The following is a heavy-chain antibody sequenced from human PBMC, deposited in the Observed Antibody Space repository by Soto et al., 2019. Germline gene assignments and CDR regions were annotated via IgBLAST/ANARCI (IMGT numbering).Heavy chain of an antibody. V-gene: IGHV3-23*01. D-gene: IGHD3-16*01. CDR1: GLTFTNDM. J-gene: IGHJ4*02. CDR2: IGGSGKTT. CDR3: APVITRTLGY. Sequence: GVSLRLSCAVSGLTFTNDMMSWVRQAPGKGLEWVSGIGGSGKTTYYADSVKGRFTISRDNSKDTLYLQMNSLRAEDTALYYYAPVITRTLGYWGQGTLVTVSS.